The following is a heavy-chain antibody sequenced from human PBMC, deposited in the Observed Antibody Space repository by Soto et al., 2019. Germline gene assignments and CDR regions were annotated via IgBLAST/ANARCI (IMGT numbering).Heavy chain of an antibody. Sequence: QPGGSLRLSCAASGFNFNVYGMHWVRQAPGKGLEWVATISSDGSSRYEADSVKGRFTTSRDNSKNTLYLQMNSLRTEDTALYYCAKKIPGDFWSSPDYWGQGTLVTVSS. V-gene: IGHV3-30*18. CDR2: ISSDGSSR. J-gene: IGHJ4*02. D-gene: IGHD3-3*01. CDR1: GFNFNVYG. CDR3: AKKIPGDFWSSPDY.